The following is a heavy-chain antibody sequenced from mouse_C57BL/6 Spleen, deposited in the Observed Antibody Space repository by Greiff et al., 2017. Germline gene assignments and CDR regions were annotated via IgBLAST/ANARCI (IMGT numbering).Heavy chain of an antibody. V-gene: IGHV3-6*01. Sequence: DVQLQESGPGLVKPSKSLSLTCSVTGYSITSGYYWNWIRQFPGNKLEWMGYISYDGSNNYNPSLKNRISITRDTSKNQFFLKLNSVTTEDTATYYCARGDYDWFAYWGQGTLVTVSA. CDR2: ISYDGSN. CDR1: GYSITSGYY. J-gene: IGHJ3*01. CDR3: ARGDYDWFAY. D-gene: IGHD2-4*01.